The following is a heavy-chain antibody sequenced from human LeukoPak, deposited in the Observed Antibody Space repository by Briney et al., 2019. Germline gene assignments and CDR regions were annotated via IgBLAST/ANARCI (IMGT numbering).Heavy chain of an antibody. CDR3: ASQKGMDV. Sequence: GGSLRLSCAASGFTFDDYAMHWVRQAPGKGLEWVSGISWNSGSIGYADSVKGRFTISRDNAKNSLYLQMNSLRAEDTAVYYCASQKGMDVWGQGTTVTVSS. V-gene: IGHV3-9*01. CDR2: ISWNSGSI. CDR1: GFTFDDYA. J-gene: IGHJ6*02.